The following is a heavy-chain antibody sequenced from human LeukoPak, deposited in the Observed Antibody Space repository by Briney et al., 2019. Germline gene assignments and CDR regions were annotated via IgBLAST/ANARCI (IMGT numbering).Heavy chain of an antibody. CDR2: ISYDGSNK. J-gene: IGHJ4*02. D-gene: IGHD6-13*01. CDR1: GFTFSSYA. CDR3: ARSYSSSWLLSFDY. Sequence: GGSLRLSCAASGFTFSSYAMHWVRQAPGKGLEWVAVISYDGSNKYYADSVKGRFTISRDNSKNTLYLQMNSLRAEDTAVYYCARSYSSSWLLSFDYWGQGTLVTVSS. V-gene: IGHV3-30*04.